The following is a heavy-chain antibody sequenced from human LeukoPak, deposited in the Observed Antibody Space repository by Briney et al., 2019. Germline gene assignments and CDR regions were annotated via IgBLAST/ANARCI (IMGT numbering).Heavy chain of an antibody. CDR1: GYTFTGYY. V-gene: IGHV1-2*02. J-gene: IGHJ4*02. CDR2: INPNSGGT. D-gene: IGHD5/OR15-5a*01. CDR3: ARESKGCLDH. Sequence: ASVKVSCKASGYTFTGYYMHWVRQAPALGLEWMGWINPNSGGTNYAQKFQGRVTMTRDTSISTAYMELRSLRFDDTAVYYCARESKGCLDHWGQGTLVTVSS.